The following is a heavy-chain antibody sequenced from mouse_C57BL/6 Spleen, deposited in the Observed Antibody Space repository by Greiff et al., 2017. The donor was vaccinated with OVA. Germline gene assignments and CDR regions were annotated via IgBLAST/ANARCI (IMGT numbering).Heavy chain of an antibody. CDR1: GFTFSDYG. Sequence: EVKVVESGGGLVKPGGSLKLSCAASGFTFSDYGMHWVRQAPEKGLEWVAYISSGSSTIYYADKVKGRFTISRDNAKNTLFLQMTSLRSEDTAMYYCARANWNFDYWGQGTTLTVSS. J-gene: IGHJ2*01. D-gene: IGHD4-1*01. CDR3: ARANWNFDY. CDR2: ISSGSSTI. V-gene: IGHV5-17*01.